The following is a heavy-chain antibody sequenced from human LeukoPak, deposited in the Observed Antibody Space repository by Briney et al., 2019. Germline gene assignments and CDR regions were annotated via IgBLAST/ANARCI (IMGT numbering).Heavy chain of an antibody. CDR2: ISYDGGNK. CDR1: GFTFNTYA. D-gene: IGHD3-10*01. J-gene: IGHJ4*02. Sequence: GGSLRLSCAASGFTFNTYAMHWVRQAPGKWLEWVAVISYDGGNKYYADSVKGRFTISRGNSQNTLYLQMNSLRAEDTAGYYCSRDTLSGSHDCDYWGQGTVVSVSS. V-gene: IGHV3-30-3*01. CDR3: SRDTLSGSHDCDY.